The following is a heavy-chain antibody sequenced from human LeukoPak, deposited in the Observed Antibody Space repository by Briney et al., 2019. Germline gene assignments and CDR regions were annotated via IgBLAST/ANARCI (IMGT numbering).Heavy chain of an antibody. D-gene: IGHD2-21*01. V-gene: IGHV3-66*01. CDR1: GFTFSSYA. CDR2: IYTTGTT. CDR3: AKHRESFDY. Sequence: GGSLRLSCAASGFTFSSYAMSWVRQAPGKGLEWVSVIYTTGTTFYADSVKGRFTISRDNSKNTLYLQMNSLRAEDTAVYYCAKHRESFDYWGQGSLVTVSS. J-gene: IGHJ4*02.